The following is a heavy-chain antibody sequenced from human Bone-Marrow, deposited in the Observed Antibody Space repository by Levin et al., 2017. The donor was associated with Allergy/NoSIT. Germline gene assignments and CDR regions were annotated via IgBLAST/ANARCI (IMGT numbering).Heavy chain of an antibody. Sequence: PSETLSLTCAASGFTFNAYTMHWVRQPPGKGLEWVSLITWDGGSTFYADSVKGRFTISRDNRRNALYVQMNSLTSEDSGMYYCAAERGRYFDYWGQGSLVTVSS. CDR2: ITWDGGST. CDR1: GFTFNAYT. J-gene: IGHJ4*02. CDR3: AAERGRYFDY. V-gene: IGHV3-43*01.